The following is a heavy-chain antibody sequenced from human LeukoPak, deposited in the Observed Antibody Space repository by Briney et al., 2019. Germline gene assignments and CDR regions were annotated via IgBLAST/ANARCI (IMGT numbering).Heavy chain of an antibody. J-gene: IGHJ5*02. D-gene: IGHD6-13*01. CDR2: INPNSGGT. Sequence: ASVKVSCKASGYTFTDYYIHLVRQAPGQGFSCMGWINPNSGGTNYAQKFQGGVSMTGETSNSTGYMELSRLTPDDTALYYCARRVGQQQGFDRWGQGTLVTVSS. CDR1: GYTFTDYY. V-gene: IGHV1-2*02. CDR3: ARRVGQQQGFDR.